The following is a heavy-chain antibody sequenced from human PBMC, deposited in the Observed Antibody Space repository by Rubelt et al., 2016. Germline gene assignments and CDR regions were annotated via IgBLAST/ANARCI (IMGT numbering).Heavy chain of an antibody. Sequence: GGGLVQPGGSLRLSCAASGFTFSTYAMTWVRQAPGKGLEWVSGISGSGGSTYYADSVKGRFTISRDNSKNTLYLQMYSLRAEDTAVYYCARDLGYLKDYWGQGTLVTVSS. CDR1: GFTFSTYA. D-gene: IGHD2-15*01. CDR2: ISGSGGST. J-gene: IGHJ4*02. CDR3: ARDLGYLKDY. V-gene: IGHV3-23*01.